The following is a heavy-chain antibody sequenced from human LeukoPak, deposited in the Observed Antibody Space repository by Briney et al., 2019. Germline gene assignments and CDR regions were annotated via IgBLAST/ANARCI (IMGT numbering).Heavy chain of an antibody. CDR3: ARVVPAATDAFDI. CDR1: GFTFSSYS. Sequence: PGGSLRLSCAASGFTFSSYSMNWVRQAQGKGLEWVSSISSSSSYIYYADSVKGRFTISRDNAKNSLYLQMNSLRAEDTAVYYCARVVPAATDAFDIWGQGTMVTVSS. J-gene: IGHJ3*02. V-gene: IGHV3-21*01. D-gene: IGHD2-2*01. CDR2: ISSSSSYI.